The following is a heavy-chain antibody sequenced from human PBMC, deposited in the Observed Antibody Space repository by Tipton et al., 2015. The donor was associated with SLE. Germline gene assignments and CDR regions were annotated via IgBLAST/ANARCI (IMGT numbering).Heavy chain of an antibody. V-gene: IGHV5-51*03. CDR2: IYPGDSDT. D-gene: IGHD1-26*01. CDR3: ARDPHPGSSLALDY. CDR1: GYRFISYW. Sequence: VQLVQSGAEVRKPGESLKISCKGSGYRFISYWIGWVRQTPGKGLEWMGIIYPGDSDTRYSPPFQGQVTISADKSISTAYLQWSSLKASDTAMYYCARDPHPGSSLALDYWGQGTLVTVSS. J-gene: IGHJ4*02.